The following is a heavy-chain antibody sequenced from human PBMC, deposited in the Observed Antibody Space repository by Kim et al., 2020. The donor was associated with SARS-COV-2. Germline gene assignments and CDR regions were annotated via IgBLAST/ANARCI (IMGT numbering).Heavy chain of an antibody. J-gene: IGHJ5*02. CDR3: ARTPYDSSGYVHWFDP. CDR1: GGSISSYY. D-gene: IGHD3-22*01. Sequence: SETLSLTCTVSGGSISSYYWSWIRQPPGKGLEWIGYIYYSGSTNYNPSLKSRVTISVDTSKNQFSLKLSSVTAADTAVYYCARTPYDSSGYVHWFDPWGQGTLVTVSS. CDR2: IYYSGST. V-gene: IGHV4-59*13.